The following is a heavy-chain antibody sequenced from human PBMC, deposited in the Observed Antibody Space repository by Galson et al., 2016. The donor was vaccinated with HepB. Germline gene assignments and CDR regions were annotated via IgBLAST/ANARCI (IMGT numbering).Heavy chain of an antibody. J-gene: IGHJ6*02. D-gene: IGHD3-10*01. V-gene: IGHV3-30*04. CDR1: GFSFRSYA. Sequence: SLRLSCAASGFSFRSYAMHWVRQAPGKGLEWVAVISHDGGDKYYADSVKGRFTISRDNSKNTVYLQMNSLRAEDTAVYYCARGPGSYYRGREFYYGMDVWGRGTTVTVSS. CDR2: ISHDGGDK. CDR3: ARGPGSYYRGREFYYGMDV.